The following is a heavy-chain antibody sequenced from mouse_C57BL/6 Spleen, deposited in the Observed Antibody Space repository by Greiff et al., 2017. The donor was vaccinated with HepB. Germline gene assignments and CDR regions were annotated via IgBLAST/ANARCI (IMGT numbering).Heavy chain of an antibody. CDR1: GYTFTDYN. Sequence: EVKLQESGPELVKPGASVKMSCKASGYTFTDYNMHWVKQSHGKSLEWIGYINPNNGGTSYNQKFKGKATLTVNKSSSTAYMELRSLTSEDSAVYYCAREGLRYYYAMDYWGQGTSVTVSS. CDR3: AREGLRYYYAMDY. V-gene: IGHV1-22*01. D-gene: IGHD2-4*01. J-gene: IGHJ4*01. CDR2: INPNNGGT.